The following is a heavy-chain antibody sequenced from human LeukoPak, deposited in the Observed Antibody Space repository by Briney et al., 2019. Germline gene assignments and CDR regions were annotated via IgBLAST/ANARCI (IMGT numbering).Heavy chain of an antibody. J-gene: IGHJ4*02. CDR3: AREDRYCSSTSCYQDY. V-gene: IGHV1-69*13. D-gene: IGHD2-2*01. CDR1: GYTFTSYA. CDR2: IIPIFGTA. Sequence: SVKVSCKASGYTFTSYAMNWVRQAPGQGLEWMGGIIPIFGTANYAQKFQGRVTITADESTSTAYMELSSLRSEDTAVYYCAREDRYCSSTSCYQDYWGQGTLVTVSS.